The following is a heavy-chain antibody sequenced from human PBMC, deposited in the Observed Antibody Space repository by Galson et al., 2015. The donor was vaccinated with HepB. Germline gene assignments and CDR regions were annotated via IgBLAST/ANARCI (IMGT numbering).Heavy chain of an antibody. V-gene: IGHV3-21*01. D-gene: IGHD2-8*01. Sequence: SLRLSCAASGFTFSSYRMNWVRQAPGKGLEWVSPISSSSSYADSVKGRFTISRDNAKNSLYLQMNSLRAEDTAVYYCARDLYVSSLLYGYYYYGMDVWGQGTTVTVSS. CDR2: ISSSSS. CDR3: ARDLYVSSLLYGYYYYGMDV. J-gene: IGHJ6*02. CDR1: GFTFSSYR.